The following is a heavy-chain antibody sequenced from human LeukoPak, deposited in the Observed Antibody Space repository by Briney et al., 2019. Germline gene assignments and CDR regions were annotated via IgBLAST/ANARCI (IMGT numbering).Heavy chain of an antibody. D-gene: IGHD3-10*01. CDR3: ARGDRVKYYPAITMVRGVIGRHPTFWFDP. Sequence: SETLSLTCAVSGGSLSSGGYSWSWIRQPPGKGLEWIGYIYYSGSTYYNPSLKSRVTISVDTSKNQFSLKLSSVTAADTAVYYCARGDRVKYYPAITMVRGVIGRHPTFWFDPWGQGTLVTVSS. CDR1: GGSLSSGGYS. CDR2: IYYSGST. J-gene: IGHJ5*02. V-gene: IGHV4-30-4*07.